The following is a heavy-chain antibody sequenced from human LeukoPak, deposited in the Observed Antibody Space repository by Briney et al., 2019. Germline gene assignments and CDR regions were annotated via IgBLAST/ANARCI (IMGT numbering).Heavy chain of an antibody. CDR3: GRHLHGDLYFDY. J-gene: IGHJ4*02. Sequence: GESLKISCKGSGYSFTTYWIGWVRQMPGKGLEWMGTIYPGDSDTRYSPSFQGQVTISADKSISTAYLQWSSLTASDTAMYYCGRHLHGDLYFDYWGQGTLVTVSS. D-gene: IGHD4-17*01. V-gene: IGHV5-51*01. CDR1: GYSFTTYW. CDR2: IYPGDSDT.